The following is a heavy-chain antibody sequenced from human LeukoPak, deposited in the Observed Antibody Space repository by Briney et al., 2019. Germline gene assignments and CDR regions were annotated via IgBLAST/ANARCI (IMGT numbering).Heavy chain of an antibody. CDR1: GGSISSGGYY. Sequence: SETLSLTCTVSGGSISSGGYYWSWIRQHPGKGLEWIGYIYYSGSTYYNPSLKSRVTISVDTSKNQFSLKLSSVTAADTAVYYCARDRVTMVRGVMNAFDIWGQGTMVTVSS. CDR3: ARDRVTMVRGVMNAFDI. V-gene: IGHV4-31*03. CDR2: IYYSGST. D-gene: IGHD3-10*01. J-gene: IGHJ3*02.